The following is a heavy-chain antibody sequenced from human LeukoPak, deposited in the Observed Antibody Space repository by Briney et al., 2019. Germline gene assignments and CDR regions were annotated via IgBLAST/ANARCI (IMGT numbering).Heavy chain of an antibody. CDR1: GFTFINAW. CDR3: ARESVGYDTPFDY. D-gene: IGHD3-22*01. CDR2: ISRSSTYI. J-gene: IGHJ4*02. V-gene: IGHV3-21*01. Sequence: PGGSLRLSCAASGFTFINAWMAWVRQAPGKGLEWVSSISRSSTYIYYADSVKGRFTISRDDAKNSLYLQMNGLRAEDAAVYYCARESVGYDTPFDYWGQGTLATVSS.